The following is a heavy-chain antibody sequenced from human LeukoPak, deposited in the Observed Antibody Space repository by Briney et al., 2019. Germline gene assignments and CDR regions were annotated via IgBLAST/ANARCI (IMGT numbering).Heavy chain of an antibody. D-gene: IGHD3-16*02. CDR3: AKSGGSYRYSWFDP. Sequence: GGSLRLSCAASGFTFSSYWMHWVRQAPGKGLVWASRINSDGSSTSYADSVKGRFTISRDNAKNTLYLQMNSLRAEDTAVYYCAKSGGSYRYSWFDPWGQGTLVTVSS. J-gene: IGHJ5*02. V-gene: IGHV3-74*01. CDR2: INSDGSST. CDR1: GFTFSSYW.